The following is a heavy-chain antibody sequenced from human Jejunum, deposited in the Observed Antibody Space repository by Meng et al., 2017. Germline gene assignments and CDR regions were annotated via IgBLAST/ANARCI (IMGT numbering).Heavy chain of an antibody. V-gene: IGHV3-74*01. D-gene: IGHD3-10*01. CDR2: LHGDGSGP. CDR3: VRDNYGPDY. Sequence: VQLVESGGGLVQPCGSLRLSCAASGFIFNNYQMHWFRQAPGEGLVWVSRLHGDGSGPIYADSVKGRCIIYRDNAKNKMDLKMNSLRLDDTAVYYCVRDNYGPDYWGQGTLVTVSS. CDR1: GFIFNNYQ. J-gene: IGHJ4*02.